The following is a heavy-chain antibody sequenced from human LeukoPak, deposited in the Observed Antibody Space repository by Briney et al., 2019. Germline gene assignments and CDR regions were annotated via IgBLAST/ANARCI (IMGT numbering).Heavy chain of an antibody. CDR2: INHSGST. V-gene: IGHV4-34*01. CDR3: ARLGVVIFRYYYMDV. CDR1: GGSFSGYY. Sequence: PSETLSLTCAVYGGSFSGYYWSWIRQPPGKGLEWIGEINHSGSTNYNPSLKSRVTISVDTSKNQFSLKLSPVTAADTAVYYCARLGVVIFRYYYMDVWGKGTTVTVSS. J-gene: IGHJ6*03. D-gene: IGHD3-22*01.